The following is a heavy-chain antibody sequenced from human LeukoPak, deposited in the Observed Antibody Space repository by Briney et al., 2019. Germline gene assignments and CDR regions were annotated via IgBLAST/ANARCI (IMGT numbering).Heavy chain of an antibody. V-gene: IGHV1-46*01. Sequence: GASVKVSCKASGYTFTSYYLHWVRQAPGQGLEWMGIINPSGDSTTYAQKFQGRVTMTRDTSTSTVYMELSSLRSEDTAVYYCASHLGAATDAFDIWDQGTMVTVSS. J-gene: IGHJ3*02. D-gene: IGHD1-26*01. CDR3: ASHLGAATDAFDI. CDR1: GYTFTSYY. CDR2: INPSGDST.